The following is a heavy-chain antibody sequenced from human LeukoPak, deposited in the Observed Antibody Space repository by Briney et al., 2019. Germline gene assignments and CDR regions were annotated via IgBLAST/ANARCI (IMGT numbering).Heavy chain of an antibody. V-gene: IGHV1-2*02. Sequence: ASVKVSCKASGYTFTDYYIRWVRQAPGQGLEWLGWINPNSGDTNYAQKFQGRVTVTRDTSISTAYMELDRLRFDDTAVYFCARVPRGYSYSGDPFDIWGQGIMVTVSS. J-gene: IGHJ3*02. D-gene: IGHD5-18*01. CDR1: GYTFTDYY. CDR2: INPNSGDT. CDR3: ARVPRGYSYSGDPFDI.